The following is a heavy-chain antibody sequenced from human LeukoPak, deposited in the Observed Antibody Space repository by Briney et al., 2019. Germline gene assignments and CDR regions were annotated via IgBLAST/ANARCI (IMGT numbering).Heavy chain of an antibody. D-gene: IGHD5-24*01. CDR3: ARDSEMIPHAFDI. J-gene: IGHJ3*02. V-gene: IGHV3-23*01. CDR2: ISGSGGST. CDR1: GFTFSSYA. Sequence: PGGSLRLSCAASGFTFSSYAMSWVRQAPGKGLEWVSAISGSGGSTYYADSVKGRFTISRDNAKNSLYLQMNSLRAEDTAVYYCARDSEMIPHAFDIWGQGTMVTVSS.